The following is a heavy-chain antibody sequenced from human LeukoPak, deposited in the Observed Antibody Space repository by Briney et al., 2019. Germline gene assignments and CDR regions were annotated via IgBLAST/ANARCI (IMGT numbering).Heavy chain of an antibody. V-gene: IGHV1-2*02. CDR2: INPNSGGT. CDR3: ARDGSIMTGRGWGGNYYSGMDV. CDR1: GYTFTGYY. D-gene: IGHD3-16*01. Sequence: GASVKVSCKASGYTFTGYYMHWVRQAPGQGLEWMGWINPNSGGTNYAQKFQGRVTMIRDTSISTAYMELRRLRTDDTAVYYCARDGSIMTGRGWGGNYYSGMDVWGQGTTVTFSS. J-gene: IGHJ6*02.